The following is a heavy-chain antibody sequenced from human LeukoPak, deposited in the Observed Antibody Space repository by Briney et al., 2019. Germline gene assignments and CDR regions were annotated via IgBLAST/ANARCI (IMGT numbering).Heavy chain of an antibody. CDR1: GFTFSSHG. CDR2: LSSDGSDK. J-gene: IGHJ4*02. V-gene: IGHV3-30*18. D-gene: IGHD3-22*01. CDR3: AKWRNYYDSSGYY. Sequence: GGSLRLSCAASGFTFSSHGMHWVRQAPGKGLEWVTLLSSDGSDKYYADSVKGRFTISRDNSKNTLYLQMNSLRVEDTAVYYCAKWRNYYDSSGYYWGQGTLVTVSS.